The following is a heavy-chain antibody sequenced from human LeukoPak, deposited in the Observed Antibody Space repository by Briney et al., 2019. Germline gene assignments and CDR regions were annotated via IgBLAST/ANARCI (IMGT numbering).Heavy chain of an antibody. CDR1: GFTFSSYW. Sequence: GGSLRLSCAASGFTFSSYWMSWVRQAPGKGLEWVANIKQDGSEKYYVDSVKGRFTISRDNAKNSLYLQMNSLRAEDTAVYYCARGAYCSSTSCPGHFQHWGQGTLVTVSS. CDR2: IKQDGSEK. J-gene: IGHJ1*01. CDR3: ARGAYCSSTSCPGHFQH. V-gene: IGHV3-7*01. D-gene: IGHD2-2*01.